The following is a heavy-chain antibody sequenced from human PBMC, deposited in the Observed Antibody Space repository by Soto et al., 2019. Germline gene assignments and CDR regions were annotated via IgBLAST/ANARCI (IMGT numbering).Heavy chain of an antibody. CDR2: IDTSGDAM. CDR3: ARESIGCGGDCLDY. CDR1: GFTFSNYE. V-gene: IGHV3-48*03. Sequence: GGSLRLSCAVSGFTFSNYEWNWVRQAPGKGLEWISYIDTSGDAMFYADSVKGRFAVSRDNTMNSLYLQMNSLRAEDTAAYYCARESIGCGGDCLDYWGQGTLVTVSS. J-gene: IGHJ4*02. D-gene: IGHD2-21*01.